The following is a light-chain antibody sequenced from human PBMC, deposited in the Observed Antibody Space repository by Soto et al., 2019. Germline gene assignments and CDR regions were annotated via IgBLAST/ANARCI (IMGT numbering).Light chain of an antibody. CDR1: QSLLYRDGNTY. CDR3: MQSFHWPQT. Sequence: DVVMTQSPLSLPVTLGQPASISCRSSQSLLYRDGNTYLNWFHQRPGQSPRRLIYKVSNRDSGVPDRFTGSGSGTDFTLKISRVEAEDVGVYYCMQSFHWPQTFGQGTKLEIK. V-gene: IGKV2-30*01. CDR2: KVS. J-gene: IGKJ2*01.